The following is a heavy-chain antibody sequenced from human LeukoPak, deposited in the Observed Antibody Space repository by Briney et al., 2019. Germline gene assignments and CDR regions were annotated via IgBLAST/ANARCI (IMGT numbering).Heavy chain of an antibody. CDR1: GDSVSSNSAA. V-gene: IGHV6-1*01. J-gene: IGHJ6*02. CDR2: TYYRSKWYN. Sequence: SQTLPLTCAISGDSVSSNSAAWNWIRQSPSRGLEWLGRTYYRSKWYNDYAVSVKSRITINPDTSKNQFSLQLNSVTPEDTAVYYCARDSPESDTAMDISYYYYYHGMDVWGQGTTVTVSS. CDR3: ARDSPESDTAMDISYYYYYHGMDV. D-gene: IGHD5-18*01.